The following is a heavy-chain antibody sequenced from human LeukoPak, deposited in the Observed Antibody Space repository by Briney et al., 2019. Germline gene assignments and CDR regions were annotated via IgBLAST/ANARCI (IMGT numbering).Heavy chain of an antibody. D-gene: IGHD4-23*01. Sequence: SETLSLTCSVSGASISSYYWSWIRQPPGKGLEWIGYIYYSGSTNYNPSLNSRVTMSVDTSKNQFSLKLNSVTAADTAVYYCARLRYPQTPNAFDVWGQGTMVTVSS. J-gene: IGHJ3*01. CDR3: ARLRYPQTPNAFDV. V-gene: IGHV4-59*08. CDR1: GASISSYY. CDR2: IYYSGST.